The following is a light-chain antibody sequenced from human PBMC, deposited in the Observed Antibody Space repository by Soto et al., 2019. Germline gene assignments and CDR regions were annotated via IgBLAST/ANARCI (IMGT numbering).Light chain of an antibody. CDR2: GNS. J-gene: IGLJ2*01. CDR1: SSNIGAGYD. V-gene: IGLV1-40*01. CDR3: QSYDSSLSAVV. Sequence: VLTQPPSVSGAPGQRVTISCTGSSSNIGAGYDVHWYQQLPGTAPKLLIYGNSNRPSGVPDRFSGSKSGTSASLAITGLQAEDEADYYCQSYDSSLSAVVFGVGLKVTV.